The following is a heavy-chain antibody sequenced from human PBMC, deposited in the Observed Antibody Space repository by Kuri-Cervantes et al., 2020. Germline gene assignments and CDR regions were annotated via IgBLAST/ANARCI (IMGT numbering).Heavy chain of an antibody. V-gene: IGHV4-39*07. CDR3: ASLHDYGENGY. CDR1: GGSISSSSYY. CDR2: IYYSGST. D-gene: IGHD4-17*01. J-gene: IGHJ4*02. Sequence: ESLKISCTVSGGSISSSSYYWGWIRQPPGKGLEWIGSIYYSGSTYYNPSLKSRVTISVDTSKNQFSLKLSSVTAADTAVYYCASLHDYGENGYWGQGTLVTVSS.